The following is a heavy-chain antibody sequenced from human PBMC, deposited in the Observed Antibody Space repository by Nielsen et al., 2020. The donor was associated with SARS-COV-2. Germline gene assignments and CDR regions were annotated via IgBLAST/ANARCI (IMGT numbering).Heavy chain of an antibody. CDR3: ARGVVPAAMTWFDP. V-gene: IGHV1-69*13. D-gene: IGHD2-2*01. Sequence: SVKVSCKASGGTFSSYAISWVRQAPGQGLEWMGGIIPIFGTASYAQKFQGRVTITADESTSTAYVELSSLRPEDTAVYYCARGVVPAAMTWFDPWGQGTLVTVSS. CDR1: GGTFSSYA. CDR2: IIPIFGTA. J-gene: IGHJ5*02.